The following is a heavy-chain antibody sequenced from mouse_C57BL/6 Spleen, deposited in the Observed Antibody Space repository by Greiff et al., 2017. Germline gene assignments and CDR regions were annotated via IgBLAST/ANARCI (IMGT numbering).Heavy chain of an antibody. J-gene: IGHJ2*01. Sequence: VQLQQPGAELVRPGSSVKLSCKASGYTFTSYWMDWVKQRPGQGLEWIGNIYPSDSETHYNQKFKDKATLTVDKSSRPAYMQLSSLTSEDSAVYYCARRTGTHFDYWGQGTTLTVSS. D-gene: IGHD4-1*01. CDR3: ARRTGTHFDY. CDR1: GYTFTSYW. V-gene: IGHV1-61*01. CDR2: IYPSDSET.